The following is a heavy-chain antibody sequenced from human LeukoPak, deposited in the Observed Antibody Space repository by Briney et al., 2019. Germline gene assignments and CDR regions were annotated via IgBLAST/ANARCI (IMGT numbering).Heavy chain of an antibody. CDR1: GFTFSSYA. CDR3: AKGKWELHGFDY. V-gene: IGHV3-23*01. D-gene: IGHD1-26*01. Sequence: GGSLRPSCAASGFTFSSYAMSWVRQAPGKGLEWVSAISGSGGSTYYADSVKGRFSISRDNSKNTLYLQMNSLRAEDTAVYYCAKGKWELHGFDYWGQGTLVTVSS. CDR2: ISGSGGST. J-gene: IGHJ4*02.